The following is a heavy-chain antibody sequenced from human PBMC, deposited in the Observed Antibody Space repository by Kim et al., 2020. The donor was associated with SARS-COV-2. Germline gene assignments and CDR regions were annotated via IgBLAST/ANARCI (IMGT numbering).Heavy chain of an antibody. V-gene: IGHV4-34*01. J-gene: IGHJ5*02. CDR3: ARGQLLRGWFDP. Sequence: NSNPSLKSRVTISVDTSKNQFSLKLSSVTAADTAVYYCARGQLLRGWFDPWGQGTLVTVSS. D-gene: IGHD2-2*01.